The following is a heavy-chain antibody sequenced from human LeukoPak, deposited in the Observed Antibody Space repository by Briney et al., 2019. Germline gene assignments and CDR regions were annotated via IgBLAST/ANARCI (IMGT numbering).Heavy chain of an antibody. CDR2: INHRGST. J-gene: IGHJ6*03. Sequence: PSETLSLTCAVYGGSFSGYYWSWIRQPPGKGLEWIGEINHRGSTNYNPSLKSRVTISVDTSKNQFSLKLSSVTAADTAVYYCARAVIRDSSGGSHYYYMDVWGRGTTVIVSS. CDR1: GGSFSGYY. CDR3: ARAVIRDSSGGSHYYYMDV. D-gene: IGHD2-15*01. V-gene: IGHV4-34*01.